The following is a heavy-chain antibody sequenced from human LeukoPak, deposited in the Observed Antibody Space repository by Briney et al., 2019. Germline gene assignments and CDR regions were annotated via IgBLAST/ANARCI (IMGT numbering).Heavy chain of an antibody. CDR1: GVAISSGAYY. Sequence: PSETLSLTCTVSGVAISSGAYYWGWIRQPAGKGLECIGRIYTSGSTNYNPSLKSRVTISVDTSKNQFSLQLRSVIAADTALYYCARGRDYYDSSGPSGDYWGQGTLVTVSS. J-gene: IGHJ4*02. CDR2: IYTSGST. V-gene: IGHV4-61*02. CDR3: ARGRDYYDSSGPSGDY. D-gene: IGHD3-22*01.